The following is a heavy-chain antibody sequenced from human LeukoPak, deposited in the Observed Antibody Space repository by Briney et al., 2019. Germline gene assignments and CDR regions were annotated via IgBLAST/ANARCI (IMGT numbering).Heavy chain of an antibody. J-gene: IGHJ5*02. CDR3: VRSPACSSGTCYPNWFDP. Sequence: GESLKISCKGSGYSFTNNWIGWVRQMPGKGLEWMGITYPGDSNTRYSPSFHGQVTISADKSISSAYLQWSSLKASDTAMYYCVRSPACSSGTCYPNWFDPWGQGTLVTVSS. D-gene: IGHD2-15*01. CDR2: TYPGDSNT. CDR1: GYSFTNNW. V-gene: IGHV5-51*01.